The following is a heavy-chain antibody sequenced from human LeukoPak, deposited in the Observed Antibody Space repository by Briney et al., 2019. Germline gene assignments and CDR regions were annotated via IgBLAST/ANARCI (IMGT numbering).Heavy chain of an antibody. D-gene: IGHD3-10*01. CDR1: GFTFSSSD. V-gene: IGHV3-30*18. CDR3: AKEVLEIGGGH. CDR2: ISYDGSNT. J-gene: IGHJ4*02. Sequence: GTSLRLSCAASGFTFSSSDMHWVRQAPGKGLEWVAHISYDGSNTYYADSVKGRFTISRDNSKNTLYLQMNSLGAEDTAVYYCAKEVLEIGGGHWGQGTLVTVSS.